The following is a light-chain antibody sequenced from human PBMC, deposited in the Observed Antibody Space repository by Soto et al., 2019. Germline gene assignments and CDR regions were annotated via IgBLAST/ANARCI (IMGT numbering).Light chain of an antibody. CDR3: QQYTNWPIT. V-gene: IGKV3-15*01. CDR2: GIS. J-gene: IGKJ5*01. CDR1: QTIGNN. Sequence: EVVMTQSPATLSVSPGERATLSCRASQTIGNNYLAWYQQKPGQAPRLLIYGISARATGIPARFSGSGSGTEFTLTISSLQSEDFAVYYCQQYTNWPITFGQGTRLEIK.